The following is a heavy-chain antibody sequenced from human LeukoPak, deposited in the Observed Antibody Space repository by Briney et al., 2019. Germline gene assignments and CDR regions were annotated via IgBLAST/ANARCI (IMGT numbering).Heavy chain of an antibody. CDR2: IRSNADGGTT. D-gene: IGHD5-18*01. CDR1: GFTFSKAW. J-gene: IGHJ4*02. CDR3: TTEGLTALAALDH. Sequence: GGCLRLSCAASGFTFSKAWMSWVRQAPGKGREWGGRIRSNADGGTTGYAAPLKGRFSISRDDSKNTLYLQINSLTTEDTAVYYCTTEGLTALAALDHWGQGTLVTVSS. V-gene: IGHV3-15*01.